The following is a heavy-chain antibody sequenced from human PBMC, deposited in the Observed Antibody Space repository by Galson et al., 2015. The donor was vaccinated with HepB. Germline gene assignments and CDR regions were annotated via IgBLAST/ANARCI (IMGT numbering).Heavy chain of an antibody. CDR2: IDPIDSYT. Sequence: QSGAEVKEPGESVKISCQASGYTFTHYWITWVRHVPGKGLEWIGRIDPIDSYTNYSPSFQGHVSISADQSVSTAYLQWRSLKASDTAIYYCARRRHSSGWYKGAFDFWGQGIVVTVSS. D-gene: IGHD6-13*01. V-gene: IGHV5-10-1*01. CDR3: ARRRHSSGWYKGAFDF. CDR1: GYTFTHYW. J-gene: IGHJ3*01.